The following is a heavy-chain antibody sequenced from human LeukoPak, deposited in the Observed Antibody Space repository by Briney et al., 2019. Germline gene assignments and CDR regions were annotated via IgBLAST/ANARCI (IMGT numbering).Heavy chain of an antibody. J-gene: IGHJ4*02. CDR1: GYTFVTYG. CDR3: ARASFDH. Sequence: GASVKXSCKASGYTFVTYGIXXXXXXPGQGPEXXXWISTYXXXXXXAXXFQDRVXXXXXXSTTTAYMELKSLTSDDRAVYYCARASFDHWGQGTLVIVSS. V-gene: IGHV1-18*01. CDR2: ISTYXXXX.